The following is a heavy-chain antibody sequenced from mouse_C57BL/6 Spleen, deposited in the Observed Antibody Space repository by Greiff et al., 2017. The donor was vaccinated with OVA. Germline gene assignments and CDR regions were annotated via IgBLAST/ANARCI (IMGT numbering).Heavy chain of an antibody. CDR1: GYTFTSYW. Sequence: QVQLQQPGAELVRPGTSVKLSCKASGYTFTSYWMHWVKQSPGQGLEWIGVIDPSDSYTNYNQKFKGKATLTVDTSSSTAYMQLSSLTSEGSAVYYCARPDEYDGGQGYYAMDYCGQGNSVTVSS. CDR3: ARPDEYDGGQGYYAMDY. D-gene: IGHD2-4*01. CDR2: IDPSDSYT. V-gene: IGHV1-59*01. J-gene: IGHJ4*01.